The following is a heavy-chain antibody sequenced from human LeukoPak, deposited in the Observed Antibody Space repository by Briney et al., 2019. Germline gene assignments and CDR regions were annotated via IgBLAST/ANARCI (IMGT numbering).Heavy chain of an antibody. Sequence: PGGSLRLACVASGFTLKNAWMSWVRQAPGKGLEWVGRIRSKTDGGTTDYAAPVKGRFTISRDDSKNTLYLQMNSLKTEDTAVYFCATGTEQQWLSLDYWGQGTLVTVSS. CDR2: IRSKTDGGTT. V-gene: IGHV3-15*01. J-gene: IGHJ4*02. D-gene: IGHD6-19*01. CDR3: ATGTEQQWLSLDY. CDR1: GFTLKNAW.